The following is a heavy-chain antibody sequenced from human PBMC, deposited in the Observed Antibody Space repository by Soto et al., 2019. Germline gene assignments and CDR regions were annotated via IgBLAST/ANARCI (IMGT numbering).Heavy chain of an antibody. CDR1: GYSFTTYW. Sequence: GESRKISCKGSGYSFTTYWIGWVRQMPGKGLEWMGIIYPGDSQIRYSPSFQGQVTISADRSISTAYLHWNSLAASDSAIYFCARHRYSPSLHYGMDVWGQGTKVTVSS. V-gene: IGHV5-51*01. D-gene: IGHD2-2*02. J-gene: IGHJ6*02. CDR3: ARHRYSPSLHYGMDV. CDR2: IYPGDSQI.